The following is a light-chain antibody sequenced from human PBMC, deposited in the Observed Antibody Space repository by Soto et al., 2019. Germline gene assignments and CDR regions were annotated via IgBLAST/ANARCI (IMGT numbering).Light chain of an antibody. CDR1: QSVSSNY. CDR3: LQYGSSPAT. J-gene: IGKJ1*01. Sequence: EIVLTQSPGTLSLSPGERAALSCRTSQSVSSNYLAWYQQKPGQAPRLLIYGASNRATGIPDRFSGSGSGTDFTLTISRLEPEDFAVYYCLQYGSSPATFGQGTKVDI. V-gene: IGKV3-20*01. CDR2: GAS.